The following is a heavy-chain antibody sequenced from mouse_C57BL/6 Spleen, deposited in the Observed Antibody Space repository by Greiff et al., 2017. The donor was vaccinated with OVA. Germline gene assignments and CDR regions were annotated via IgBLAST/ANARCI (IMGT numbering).Heavy chain of an antibody. CDR3: AGDDTTVVGSYYFDY. CDR1: GYTFTSYW. CDR2: IDPSDSET. J-gene: IGHJ2*01. Sequence: QVQLQQSGAELVRPGSSVKLSCKASGYTFTSYWMHWVKQRPIQGLEWIGNIDPSDSETHYNQKFKDKATLTVDKSSSTAYMQLSSLTSEDSAVYYCAGDDTTVVGSYYFDYWGKGTTVTVSS. V-gene: IGHV1-52*01. D-gene: IGHD1-1*01.